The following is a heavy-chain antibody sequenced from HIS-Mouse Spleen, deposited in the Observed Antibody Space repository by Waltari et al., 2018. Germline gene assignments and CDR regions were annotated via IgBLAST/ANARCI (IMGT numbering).Heavy chain of an antibody. D-gene: IGHD1-1*01. J-gene: IGHJ4*02. CDR1: GFTFDDYA. V-gene: IGHV3-9*01. CDR2: ISWNSGSI. Sequence: EVQLVESGGGLVQRGRSLGRCWAVCGFTFDDYAMHWVRQAPGNGLEWFSGISWNSGSIGYADSVKGRFTISRDNAKNSLYLQMNSLRAEDTALYYCAKDHSNWYFDYWGQGTLVTVSS. CDR3: AKDHSNWYFDY.